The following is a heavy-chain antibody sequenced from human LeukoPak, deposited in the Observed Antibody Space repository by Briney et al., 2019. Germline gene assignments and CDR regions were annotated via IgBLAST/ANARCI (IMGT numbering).Heavy chain of an antibody. Sequence: ASVKVSCKASGYTFTGYYMHWVRQAPGQGLEWMGRINPNSGGTNYAQKFQGRVTVTRDTSISTAYMELSNLRSEDTAVYYCARGMGYDYVWGSYRYELFDPWGQGTLVTVSS. V-gene: IGHV1-2*06. CDR1: GYTFTGYY. J-gene: IGHJ5*02. CDR2: INPNSGGT. CDR3: ARGMGYDYVWGSYRYELFDP. D-gene: IGHD3-16*02.